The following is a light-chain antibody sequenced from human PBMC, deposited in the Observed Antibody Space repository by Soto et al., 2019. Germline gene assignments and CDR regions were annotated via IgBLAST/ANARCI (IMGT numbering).Light chain of an antibody. V-gene: IGKV3-11*01. CDR1: QSVTSS. CDR2: DVS. Sequence: EIVLTQSPATLSLSPGDRATLSCRARQSVTSSLAWFQQKPGQAPRLLIYDVSRRATAIPARFSGSGSGTDFTLTISSLEPEDFAVYYCQQRTTWHTFGGGTKVEIK. J-gene: IGKJ4*01. CDR3: QQRTTWHT.